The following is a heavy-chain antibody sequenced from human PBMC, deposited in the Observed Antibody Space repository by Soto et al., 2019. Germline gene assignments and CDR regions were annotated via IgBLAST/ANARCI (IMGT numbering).Heavy chain of an antibody. Sequence: NPSETLSLTCTVSGGSISSSSYYWGWIRQPPGKGLEWIGSIYYSGSTYYNPSLKSRVTISVDTSKNQFSLKLSSVTAADTAVYYCARHIGAGSSWPYYYYYGMDVWGQGTTVTVSS. D-gene: IGHD6-13*01. J-gene: IGHJ6*02. CDR3: ARHIGAGSSWPYYYYYGMDV. CDR2: IYYSGST. V-gene: IGHV4-39*01. CDR1: GGSISSSSYY.